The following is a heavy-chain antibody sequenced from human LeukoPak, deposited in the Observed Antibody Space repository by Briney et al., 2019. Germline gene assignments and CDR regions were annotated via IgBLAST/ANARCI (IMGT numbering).Heavy chain of an antibody. Sequence: GGSLRLSCAASGFTFSSYAMSWVRQAPGKGLEWFSAISGSGGSTYYADSVKGRFTISRDNSKNTLYLQMNSLRAEDAAVYYCAKVSSGWTQPDYWGQGTLVTVSS. CDR3: AKVSSGWTQPDY. CDR1: GFTFSSYA. CDR2: ISGSGGST. V-gene: IGHV3-23*01. D-gene: IGHD6-19*01. J-gene: IGHJ4*02.